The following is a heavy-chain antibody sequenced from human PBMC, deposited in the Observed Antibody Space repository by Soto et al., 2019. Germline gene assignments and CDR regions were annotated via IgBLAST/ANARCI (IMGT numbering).Heavy chain of an antibody. CDR1: GGTFSSYT. V-gene: IGHV1-69*02. D-gene: IGHD5-12*01. CDR3: ANGYSGYDWATWFDP. J-gene: IGHJ5*02. Sequence: QVQLVQSGAEVKKPGSSVKVSCKASGGTFSSYTISWVRQAPGQGLEWMGRIIPSLGMANYAQKFQGRVTITADKSTSTAYMELSSLRSEDTAVYYCANGYSGYDWATWFDPWGQGTLVTVSS. CDR2: IIPSLGMA.